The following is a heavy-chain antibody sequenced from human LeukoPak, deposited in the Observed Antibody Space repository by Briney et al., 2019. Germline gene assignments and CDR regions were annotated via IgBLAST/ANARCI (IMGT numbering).Heavy chain of an antibody. J-gene: IGHJ4*02. CDR3: ARDLRDY. Sequence: GASLRLSCAASGFTFSSYGMHWVRQAPGKGLEWVALIWYDGSNKYYADSVKGRFTISRDNSKNTLYLQMNSLRAEDTAVYYCARDLRDYWGQGTLVTVSS. V-gene: IGHV3-33*01. CDR2: IWYDGSNK. CDR1: GFTFSSYG.